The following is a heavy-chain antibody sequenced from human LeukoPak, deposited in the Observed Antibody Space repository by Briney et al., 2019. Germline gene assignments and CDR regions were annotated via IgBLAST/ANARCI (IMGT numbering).Heavy chain of an antibody. V-gene: IGHV3-21*01. J-gene: IGHJ4*02. D-gene: IGHD3-22*01. CDR1: GFTFSSYS. CDR2: ISSSSSYI. CDR3: ARDHNSDGSSQDSGDY. Sequence: GGSLRLSRAASGFTFSSYSMNWVRQAPGKGLEWVSSISSSSSYIYYADSVKGRFTISRDNAKNSLYLQMNSLRAEDTAVYYCARDHNSDGSSQDSGDYWGQGTLVTVSS.